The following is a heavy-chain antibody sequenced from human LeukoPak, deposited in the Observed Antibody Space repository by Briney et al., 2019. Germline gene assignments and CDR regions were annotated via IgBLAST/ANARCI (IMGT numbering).Heavy chain of an antibody. J-gene: IGHJ4*02. CDR1: GYTFTDYY. CDR2: VDPRSGIT. CDR3: ATDNYGMLDY. Sequence: ASVKVSCKASGYTFTDYYIHWVRRAPGQGLEWMRWVDPRSGITKCTQKFQGRVTMTRDTSINTVYVDLSGLTFDDTAVYYCATDNYGMLDYWGQGTLVTVSS. V-gene: IGHV1-2*02. D-gene: IGHD3-9*01.